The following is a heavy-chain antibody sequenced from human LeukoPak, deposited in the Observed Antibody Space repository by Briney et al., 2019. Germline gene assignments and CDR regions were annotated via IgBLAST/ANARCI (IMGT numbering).Heavy chain of an antibody. CDR2: MYKCSNYI. J-gene: IGHJ3*02. CDR3: ASVIRFLEWLLPHPAFDI. D-gene: IGHD3-3*01. V-gene: IGHV3-21*01. Sequence: GGSLRLSCAASGFTFSSYSMNWVRQAPGKGLEWVSSMYKCSNYIYYADSVKGRFTIARDNAKNSLYLQMNSLRAEDTAVYYCASVIRFLEWLLPHPAFDIWGQGTMVTLSS. CDR1: GFTFSSYS.